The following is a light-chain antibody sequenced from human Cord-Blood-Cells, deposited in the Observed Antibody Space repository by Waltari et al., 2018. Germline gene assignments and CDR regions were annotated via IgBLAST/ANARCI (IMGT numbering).Light chain of an antibody. V-gene: IGLV2-8*01. CDR2: EVS. CDR1: SSDVAGYNY. Sequence: QSALTQPPSASGSPGQSVTISCTGTSSDVAGYNYVSWYQPHPGKAPNLMIYEVSKRPSGVPDRFSGSKSGNTASLTVSGLQADDEADYYCSSYAGSNKRVFGGGTKLTVL. CDR3: SSYAGSNKRV. J-gene: IGLJ3*02.